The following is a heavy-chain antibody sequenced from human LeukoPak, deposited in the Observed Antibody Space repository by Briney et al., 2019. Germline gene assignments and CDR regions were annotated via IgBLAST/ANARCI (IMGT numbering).Heavy chain of an antibody. Sequence: PGGSLRLPCAASGFTFSRYDMHWVRQDTGKRLEWDSAIGIAGDTYYPGSVKGRFIISREDAKNSLYLQMNSLRAGDTAVYYCVRGPSYDYWGQGTLVTVSS. J-gene: IGHJ4*02. CDR3: VRGPSYDY. D-gene: IGHD1-26*01. CDR2: IGIAGDT. CDR1: GFTFSRYD. V-gene: IGHV3-13*01.